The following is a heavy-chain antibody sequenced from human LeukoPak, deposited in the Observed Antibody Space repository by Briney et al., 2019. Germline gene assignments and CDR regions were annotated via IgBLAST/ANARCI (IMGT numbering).Heavy chain of an antibody. V-gene: IGHV1-18*01. Sequence: ASVKVSCEASGYSFTTCDITWVRQAPGQGLEWMGWISANNGNTSYVQKFQGRLTMTTDMSTRTAYMELRSLRSDDTAVYYCALRITGTNRWYYYYYMGVWGKGTTVTVSS. J-gene: IGHJ6*03. CDR2: ISANNGNT. CDR1: GYSFTTCD. D-gene: IGHD1-7*01. CDR3: ALRITGTNRWYYYYYMGV.